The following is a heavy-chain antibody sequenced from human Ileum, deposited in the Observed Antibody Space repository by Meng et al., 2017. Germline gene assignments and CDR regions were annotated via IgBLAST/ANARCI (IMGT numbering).Heavy chain of an antibody. V-gene: IGHV4-4*02. CDR1: GGSISSGTW. J-gene: IGHJ4*02. CDR2: FHPGSGA. CDR3: AKNGAYCLES. D-gene: IGHD2-21*01. Sequence: VPPPHAGPGLVNTSGHLSLTCAVSGGSISSGTWWSWVRQPPGKGLQWIGEFHPGSGATYNPSLKARVTISVDTSMQQFSLQLTSVTAADTAVYYCAKNGAYCLESWGQGTLVTVSS.